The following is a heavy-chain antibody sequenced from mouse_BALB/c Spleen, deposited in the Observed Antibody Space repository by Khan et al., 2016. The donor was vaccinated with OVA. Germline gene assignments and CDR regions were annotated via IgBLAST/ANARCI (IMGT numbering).Heavy chain of an antibody. CDR1: GFNIKDTY. CDR3: ARDDGNFFAY. Sequence: VQLKQSGAELVKPGASVKLSCTASGFNIKDTYMHWVKQRPEQGLEWIGRIDPASGSTKYDPKFQGKATITADTSSNTAYLQLSSLTSEDTAVYYCARDDGNFFAYWGQGTLVTVSA. V-gene: IGHV14-3*02. CDR2: IDPASGST. D-gene: IGHD2-3*01. J-gene: IGHJ3*01.